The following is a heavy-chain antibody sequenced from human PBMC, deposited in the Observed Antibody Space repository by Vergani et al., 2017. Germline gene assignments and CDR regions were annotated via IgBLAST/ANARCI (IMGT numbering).Heavy chain of an antibody. D-gene: IGHD3-3*02. J-gene: IGHJ6*03. V-gene: IGHV4-34*01. CDR1: GGSFSGYY. CDR2: INHSGST. Sequence: QVQLQQWGAGLLKPSETLSLTCAVYGGSFSGYYWSWIRQPPGKGLEWIGEINHSGSTNYNPSLKSRVTISVDTSKNQFSLKLSSVTAADTAVYYCAGHFWSDYYIHYYYMDVWGKGTTVTVSS. CDR3: AGHFWSDYYIHYYYMDV.